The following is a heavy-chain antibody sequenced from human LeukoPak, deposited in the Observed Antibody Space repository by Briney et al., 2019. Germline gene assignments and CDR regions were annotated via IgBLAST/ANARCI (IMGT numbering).Heavy chain of an antibody. V-gene: IGHV3-23*01. D-gene: IGHD5-18*01. CDR3: AKDRPQVTTAMTLYYFDY. CDR1: GFTFDDYA. CDR2: ISGSGGST. J-gene: IGHJ4*02. Sequence: PGRSLRLSCAASGFTFDDYAMHWVRQAPGKGLEWVSAISGSGGSTYYADSVKGRFTISRDNSKNTLYLQMNSLRAEDTAVYYCAKDRPQVTTAMTLYYFDYWGQGTLVTVSS.